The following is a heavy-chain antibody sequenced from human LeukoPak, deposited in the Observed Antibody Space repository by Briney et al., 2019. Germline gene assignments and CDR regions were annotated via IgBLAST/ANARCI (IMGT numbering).Heavy chain of an antibody. V-gene: IGHV4-34*01. CDR3: ARLVGGYFDWRTYDNWFDP. J-gene: IGHJ5*02. CDR2: INHSGST. Sequence: SETLSLTCTVSGGSISGFYWSWIRQPPGKGLEWIGEINHSGSTNYNPSLKSRVTISVDTSKNQFSLKLSSVTAADTAVYYCARLVGGYFDWRTYDNWFDPWGQGTLVTVSS. CDR1: GGSISGFY. D-gene: IGHD3-9*01.